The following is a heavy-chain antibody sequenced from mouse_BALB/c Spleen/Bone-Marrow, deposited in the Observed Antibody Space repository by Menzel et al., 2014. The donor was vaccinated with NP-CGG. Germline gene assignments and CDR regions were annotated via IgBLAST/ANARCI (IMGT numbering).Heavy chain of an antibody. CDR3: ARRQLGPAWFAY. Sequence: EVQLQQSRPELVKPGTSVKISCETSGYTFTEYTIHWVKQSHGKSLEWIGGINPNNGVTAYNQKFRGKATLTVDKSSSTAYMELRSLISEDSAVYYCARRQLGPAWFAYWGQGTLVTVSA. J-gene: IGHJ3*01. CDR2: INPNNGVT. D-gene: IGHD3-2*01. V-gene: IGHV1-18*01. CDR1: GYTFTEYT.